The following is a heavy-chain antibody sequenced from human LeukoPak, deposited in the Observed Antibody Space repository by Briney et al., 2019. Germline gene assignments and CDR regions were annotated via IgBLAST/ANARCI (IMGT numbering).Heavy chain of an antibody. CDR3: ARDYRGRWEPTEFDY. J-gene: IGHJ4*02. CDR2: ISAYNGNT. CDR1: GHTFTSYG. V-gene: IGHV1-18*01. D-gene: IGHD1-26*01. Sequence: GASVKVSCKASGHTFTSYGISWVRQAPGQGLEWMGWISAYNGNTNYAQKLQGRVTMTTDTSTSTAYMELRSLRSDDTAVYYCARDYRGRWEPTEFDYWGQGTLVTVSS.